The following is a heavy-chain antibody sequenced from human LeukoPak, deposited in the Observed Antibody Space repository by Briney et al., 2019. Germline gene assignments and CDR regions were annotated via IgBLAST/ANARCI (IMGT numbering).Heavy chain of an antibody. V-gene: IGHV3-74*01. CDR1: GFTFSNYW. D-gene: IGHD5-18*01. J-gene: IGHJ5*02. Sequence: PGGSLRLSCAASGFTFSNYWMHWVRQAPGKGLVWVSRVNSDGTTTTYADSVKGRFTISRDNAKNTLYLQMNSLRVEDTAVYYCARDPHGYWWFDPWGQGTLVTASS. CDR3: ARDPHGYWWFDP. CDR2: VNSDGTTT.